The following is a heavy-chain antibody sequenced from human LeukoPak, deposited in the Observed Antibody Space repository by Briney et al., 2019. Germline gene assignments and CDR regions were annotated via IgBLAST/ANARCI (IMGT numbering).Heavy chain of an antibody. J-gene: IGHJ6*02. CDR2: IIPILGLP. D-gene: IGHD3-10*01. CDR1: GGTFSNYA. CDR3: ARVRVRAVIITYYYYGMDV. Sequence: AASVKVSCKASGGTFSNYAISWVRQAPGQGLEWMGRIIPILGLPISAQKFQGRVTITADRSMSTAYMELNSLRPDDTAVYYCARVRVRAVIITYYYYGMDVWGQGTTVTVSS. V-gene: IGHV1-69*04.